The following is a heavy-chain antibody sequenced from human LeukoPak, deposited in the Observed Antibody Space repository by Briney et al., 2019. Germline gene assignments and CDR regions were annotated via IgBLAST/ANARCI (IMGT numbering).Heavy chain of an antibody. CDR2: IKSKTDGRTT. J-gene: IGHJ3*02. Sequence: GGSLRLSCAASGFTFSNAWMSWVRQAPGQGLEWVGRIKSKTDGRTTAYAATGKGRFTIARDDSKNTLYLQMNSLKTEDTAVYYCTTFTLGYCSSTSCYGPFXIWGQGTMVTVS. CDR3: TTFTLGYCSSTSCYGPFXI. D-gene: IGHD2-2*01. V-gene: IGHV3-15*01. CDR1: GFTFSNAW.